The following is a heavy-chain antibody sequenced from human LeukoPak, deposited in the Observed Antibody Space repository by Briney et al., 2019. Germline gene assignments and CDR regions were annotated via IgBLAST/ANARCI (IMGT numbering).Heavy chain of an antibody. CDR3: ARDRGIYDFWSGYLTPSFFDY. J-gene: IGHJ4*02. V-gene: IGHV3-7*01. Sequence: GGSLRLSCAASGFTFSSYAMSWVPQAPGKGLEWVANIKQDGSEKYYVDSVKGRFTISRDNAKNSLYLQMNSLRAEDTAVYYCARDRGIYDFWSGYLTPSFFDYWGQGTLVTVSS. D-gene: IGHD3-3*01. CDR2: IKQDGSEK. CDR1: GFTFSSYA.